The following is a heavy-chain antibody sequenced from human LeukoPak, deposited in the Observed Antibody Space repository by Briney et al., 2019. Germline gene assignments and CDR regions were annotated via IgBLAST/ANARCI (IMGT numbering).Heavy chain of an antibody. CDR3: ARERSGYSYGIDY. V-gene: IGHV4-30-4*08. CDR1: GGSISSGDYY. Sequence: SQTLSLTCTVSGGSISSGDYYWGWIRQPPGKGLEWIGYIYYSGSTYYNPSLKSRVTISVDTSKNQFSLKLSSVTAADTAVYYCARERSGYSYGIDYWGQGTLVTVSS. CDR2: IYYSGST. J-gene: IGHJ4*02. D-gene: IGHD5-18*01.